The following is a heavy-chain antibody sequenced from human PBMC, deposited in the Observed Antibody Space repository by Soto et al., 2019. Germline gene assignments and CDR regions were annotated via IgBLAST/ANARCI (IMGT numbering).Heavy chain of an antibody. J-gene: IGHJ6*01. CDR2: MNPNSGNT. CDR1: GYTFTSYD. V-gene: IGHV1-8*01. CDR3: ARDRQVAPLDL. D-gene: IGHD2-21*02. Sequence: QVQLVQSGAEVKKPGASVKVSCKASGYTFTSYDINWVRQATGQGLEWMGWMNPNSGNTGYAQKFQGRVTMTRNTFIINDSMQLMSKMCHVSAVYFYARDRQVAPLDLWG.